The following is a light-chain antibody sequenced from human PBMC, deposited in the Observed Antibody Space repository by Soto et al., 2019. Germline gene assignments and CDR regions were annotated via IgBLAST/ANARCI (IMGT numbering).Light chain of an antibody. CDR1: SSDVGGYNY. V-gene: IGLV2-14*01. CDR2: DVS. CDR3: SSYTSISTLDVV. J-gene: IGLJ2*01. Sequence: QSVLTQPASVSGSPGQSITISCTGTSSDVGGYNYVSWYQQHPGKAPKLMIYDVSNRPSGVSNRFSGSKSGNTASLTITGLQAEDEADYSCSSYTSISTLDVVSGGVPKVTVL.